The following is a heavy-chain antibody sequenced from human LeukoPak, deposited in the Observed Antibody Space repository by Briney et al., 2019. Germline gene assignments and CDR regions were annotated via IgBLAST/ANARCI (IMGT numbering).Heavy chain of an antibody. Sequence: PGGSLRLSCSASGFTFGDYAMNWFRQAPGKGLEWVGFIRSKAYGGTTEYTASVEGRFTISRDDSKSIAYLQMNSLKTEDTALYYCTRDRPRYDYGDYRDTFDIWGQGTMVTVSS. J-gene: IGHJ3*02. CDR1: GFTFGDYA. CDR2: IRSKAYGGTT. V-gene: IGHV3-49*01. D-gene: IGHD4-17*01. CDR3: TRDRPRYDYGDYRDTFDI.